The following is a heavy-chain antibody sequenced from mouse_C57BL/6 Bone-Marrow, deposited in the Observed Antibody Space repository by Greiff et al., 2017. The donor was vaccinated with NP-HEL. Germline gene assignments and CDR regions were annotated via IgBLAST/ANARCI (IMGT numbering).Heavy chain of an antibody. CDR3: ARRGDYYGKRKGFDY. D-gene: IGHD2-1*01. V-gene: IGHV1-54*01. CDR2: LNPGSGGT. Sequence: QVQLKESGPELVRPGTSVTVSCKASGYAFTNYLIEWVKQRPGQGLEWIGVLNPGSGGTNYNEKFKGKATLTADKSSSTAYMQLSSLTSEDSAVYFCARRGDYYGKRKGFDYWGQGTTLTVSS. CDR1: GYAFTNYL. J-gene: IGHJ2*01.